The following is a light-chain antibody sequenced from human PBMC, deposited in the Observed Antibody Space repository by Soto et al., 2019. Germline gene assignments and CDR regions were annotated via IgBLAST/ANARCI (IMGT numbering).Light chain of an antibody. J-gene: IGKJ5*01. CDR2: DTS. CDR1: QGIGDT. Sequence: EVVMRQSPATLSVSPGEGATLSCRASQGIGDTLAWYQHKPGQTPRLLIYDTSTRATGVPTRFSGSRSGTDFTPTISSLEPEDFAVYYCQQRSNWPPITFGQGTRLEIK. V-gene: IGKV3-11*01. CDR3: QQRSNWPPIT.